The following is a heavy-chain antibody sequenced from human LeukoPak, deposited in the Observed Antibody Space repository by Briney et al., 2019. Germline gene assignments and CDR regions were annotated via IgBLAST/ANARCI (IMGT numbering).Heavy chain of an antibody. D-gene: IGHD3-9*01. Sequence: SETLSLTCAVYGGSFSGYHWSWIRQPPGKGLEWIGEINHSGGTNYNPSLKSRVTISVDTSKNQFSLKLSSVTAADTAVYYCARGRGLRYLDWLLGPFDPWGQGTLVTVSS. CDR3: ARGRGLRYLDWLLGPFDP. V-gene: IGHV4-34*01. J-gene: IGHJ5*02. CDR2: INHSGGT. CDR1: GGSFSGYH.